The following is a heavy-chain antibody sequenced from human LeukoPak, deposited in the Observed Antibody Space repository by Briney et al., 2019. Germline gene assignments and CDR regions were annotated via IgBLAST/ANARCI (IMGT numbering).Heavy chain of an antibody. CDR2: IRSKAYGERT. CDR3: TRVNYDFWSGLRFDY. Sequence: GGSLRLSCTTSGFSFGDHVMSWVRQAPGKGLEWVGFIRSKAYGERTEYAASVKGRFTISRDDSKSIAYLQMNSLKTEDTAVYYCTRVNYDFWSGLRFDYWGQGTLVTVSS. D-gene: IGHD3-3*01. J-gene: IGHJ4*02. V-gene: IGHV3-49*04. CDR1: GFSFGDHV.